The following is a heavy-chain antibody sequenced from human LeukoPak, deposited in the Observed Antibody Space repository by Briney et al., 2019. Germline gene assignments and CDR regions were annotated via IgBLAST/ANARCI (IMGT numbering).Heavy chain of an antibody. J-gene: IGHJ4*02. V-gene: IGHV3-30*19. Sequence: GGSLRLSCAASGFTFGGYGIHWARQGPGKGLEWVAVISYDGSNKYYADSMKGRFTISRDNSKNTLYLQMNSLTAEDTAVYYCARAQRRHTDMAPSFDYWGQGTLVTVSS. CDR2: ISYDGSNK. CDR1: GFTFGGYG. D-gene: IGHD5-18*01. CDR3: ARAQRRHTDMAPSFDY.